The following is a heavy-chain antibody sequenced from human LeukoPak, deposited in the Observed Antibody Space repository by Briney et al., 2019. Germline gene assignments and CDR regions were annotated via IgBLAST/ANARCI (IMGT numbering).Heavy chain of an antibody. CDR2: ISYDRSNK. V-gene: IGHV3-30*04. D-gene: IGHD1-26*01. CDR1: GFTFSSYA. J-gene: IGHJ6*03. Sequence: GGSLRLSCAASGFTFSSYAMHWVRQAPGKGLEWVAVISYDRSNKYYADSVKGRFTISRDNSKNTLYLQMNRLRAEDTAVYYCARVSGSYSLYYYMDVWGKGTTVTVSS. CDR3: ARVSGSYSLYYYMDV.